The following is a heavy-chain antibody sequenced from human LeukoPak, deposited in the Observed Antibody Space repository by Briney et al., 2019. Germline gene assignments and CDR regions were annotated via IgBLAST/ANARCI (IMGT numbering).Heavy chain of an antibody. Sequence: GGSLRLSCAASGFTFDDYGMSWVRQAPGKGLELVSGINWNGGSTGYADSVKGRFTISRDNAKNSLYLQMNSLRAEDTALYYCARGTFRDSSSWYEGWYFDYWGQGTLVTVSS. CDR2: INWNGGST. CDR3: ARGTFRDSSSWYEGWYFDY. J-gene: IGHJ4*02. V-gene: IGHV3-20*04. CDR1: GFTFDDYG. D-gene: IGHD6-13*01.